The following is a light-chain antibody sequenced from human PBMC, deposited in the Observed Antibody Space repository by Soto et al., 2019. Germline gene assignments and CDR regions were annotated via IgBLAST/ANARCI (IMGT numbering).Light chain of an antibody. CDR1: QSIDTF. J-gene: IGKJ1*01. CDR3: QQNSNTWT. V-gene: IGKV1-39*01. CDR2: AAS. Sequence: IQMTQSPSSLSASVGDRVTISCRASQSIDTFLNWFQQKPGKAPKLLIYAASSLQSGVPSRFSGSGSGTDFTLTIRSLQPEDFATYYCQQNSNTWTFGQGTKV.